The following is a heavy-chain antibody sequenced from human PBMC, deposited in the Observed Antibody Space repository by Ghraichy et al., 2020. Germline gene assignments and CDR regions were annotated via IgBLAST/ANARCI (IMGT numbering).Heavy chain of an antibody. CDR2: IKPGGST. CDR3: ARQWFDKLKLGFVEWEDNWFDP. V-gene: IGHV4-34*01. J-gene: IGHJ5*02. CDR1: GGSFSGYY. Sequence: SETLSLTCGVYGGSFSGYYWSWIRQPPGKGLEWIGEIKPGGSTNSNASLKSRVTISVDTSKNEVSLRLSSVTAADTAMYYCARQWFDKLKLGFVEWEDNWFDPWGQGTLVTVSS. D-gene: IGHD3-3*01.